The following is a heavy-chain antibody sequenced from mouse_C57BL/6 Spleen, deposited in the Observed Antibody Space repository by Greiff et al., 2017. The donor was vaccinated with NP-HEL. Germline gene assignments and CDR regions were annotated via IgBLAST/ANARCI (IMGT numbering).Heavy chain of an antibody. Sequence: VHVKQSGTVLARPGASVKMSCKTSGYTFTSYWMHWVKQRPGQGLEWIGAIYPGNSDTSYNQKFKGKAKLTAVTSASTAYMELSSLTNEDSAVYYCTRVNWDGDYFDYWGQGTTLTVSS. V-gene: IGHV1-5*01. CDR3: TRVNWDGDYFDY. D-gene: IGHD4-1*01. J-gene: IGHJ2*01. CDR1: GYTFTSYW. CDR2: IYPGNSDT.